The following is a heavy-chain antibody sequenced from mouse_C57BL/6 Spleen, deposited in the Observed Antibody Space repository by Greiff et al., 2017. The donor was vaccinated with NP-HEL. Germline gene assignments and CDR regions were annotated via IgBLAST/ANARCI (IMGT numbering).Heavy chain of an antibody. V-gene: IGHV5-17*01. CDR1: GFTFSDYG. CDR2: ISSGSSTI. CDR3: ARNWDGDFDY. D-gene: IGHD4-1*01. Sequence: EVKLVESGGGLVKPGGSLKLSCAASGFTFSDYGMHWVRQAPEKGLEWVAYISSGSSTIYYADTVKGRFTISRDNAKNTLFLQMTSLRSEDTAMYYCARNWDGDFDYWGKGTTLTVSS. J-gene: IGHJ2*01.